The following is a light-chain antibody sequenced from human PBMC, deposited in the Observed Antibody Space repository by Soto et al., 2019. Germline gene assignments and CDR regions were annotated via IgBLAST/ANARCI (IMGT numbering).Light chain of an antibody. J-gene: IGKJ4*01. CDR3: QQYGSSSLT. CDR2: GAS. CDR1: QTVSNN. V-gene: IGKV3-20*01. Sequence: EIVMTQSPATLSMSPGERVSISCRASQTVSNNLAWYQQKPGQAPRLLIYGASSRATGIPDRFSGSGSGTDFTLTISRLEPEDFAVYYCQQYGSSSLTFGGGTKVDI.